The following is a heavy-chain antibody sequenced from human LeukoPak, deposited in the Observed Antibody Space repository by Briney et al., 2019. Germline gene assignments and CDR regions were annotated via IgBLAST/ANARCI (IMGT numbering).Heavy chain of an antibody. Sequence: SETLSLTCTVSGCSINSYYWSWIRQPPGKGLEWIGYIYYSGSTNYNPSLKSRVTISVDTSKNQFSLKLSYVTAADTDVYYCARIGIKYSTSGWWFDPWGQGTLVTVSS. V-gene: IGHV4-59*01. D-gene: IGHD1-26*01. CDR1: GCSINSYY. CDR2: IYYSGST. J-gene: IGHJ5*02. CDR3: ARIGIKYSTSGWWFDP.